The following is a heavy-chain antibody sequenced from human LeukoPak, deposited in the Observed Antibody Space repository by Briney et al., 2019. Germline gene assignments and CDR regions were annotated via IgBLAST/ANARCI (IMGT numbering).Heavy chain of an antibody. D-gene: IGHD6-19*01. CDR1: GFTFSKYW. J-gene: IGHJ4*02. Sequence: GGSLRLSCAASGFTFSKYWMNWVRQAPGKGLEWVANIKQDGSEKFYVDSVKGRFTISRDNAKNSLYLQMNSLRAEDTAVYSCAKYLAGSGWHFDYWGQGTLVTVSS. V-gene: IGHV3-7*02. CDR3: AKYLAGSGWHFDY. CDR2: IKQDGSEK.